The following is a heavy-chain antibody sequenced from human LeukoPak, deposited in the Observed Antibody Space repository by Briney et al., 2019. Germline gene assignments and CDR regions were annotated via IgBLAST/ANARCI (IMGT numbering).Heavy chain of an antibody. CDR1: GFTFSSYS. J-gene: IGHJ6*02. D-gene: IGHD5-18*01. CDR2: ISSSSSYI. CDR3: ASLEARGYQPNYGMDV. V-gene: IGHV3-21*01. Sequence: GGSLRLSCAASGFTFSSYSMNWARQAPGKGLEWVSSISSSSSYIYYADSVKGRFTISRDNAKNTLYLQMNSLRAEDTAVYYCASLEARGYQPNYGMDVWGQGTTVTVSS.